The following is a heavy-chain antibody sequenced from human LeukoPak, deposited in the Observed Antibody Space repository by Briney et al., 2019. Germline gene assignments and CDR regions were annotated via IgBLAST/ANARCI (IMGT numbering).Heavy chain of an antibody. J-gene: IGHJ5*02. CDR3: ARGGIDYDSSGYLFDP. V-gene: IGHV1-69*05. CDR1: GGTFSSYA. Sequence: SVKVSCKASGGTFSSYAISWVRQAPGQGLEWMGGIIPIFGTANYAQKFQGRVTITTGESTSTAYMELSSLRSEDTAVYYCARGGIDYDSSGYLFDPWGQGTLVTVSS. CDR2: IIPIFGTA. D-gene: IGHD3-22*01.